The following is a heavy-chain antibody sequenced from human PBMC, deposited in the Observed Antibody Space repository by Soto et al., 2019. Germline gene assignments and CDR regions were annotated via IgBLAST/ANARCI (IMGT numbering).Heavy chain of an antibody. CDR1: GYTFTSYY. D-gene: IGHD6-19*01. J-gene: IGHJ6*02. CDR2: INPSGGST. CDR3: ARDDVAGPYYYSYGMDV. V-gene: IGHV1-46*01. Sequence: ASVTVSCQASGYTFTSYYMHWVRQAPGQGLEWMGIINPSGGSTSYAQKFQGRVTMTRDTSTSTVYMELSSLRSEDTAVYYCARDDVAGPYYYSYGMDVWGQGTTVTVSS.